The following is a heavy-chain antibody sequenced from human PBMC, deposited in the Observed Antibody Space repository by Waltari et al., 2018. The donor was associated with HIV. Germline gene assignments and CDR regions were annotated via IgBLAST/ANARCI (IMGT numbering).Heavy chain of an antibody. J-gene: IGHJ4*02. V-gene: IGHV4-59*01. CDR2: IYYSGST. CDR3: ASIPSVTTFFYFDY. Sequence: QVQLQESGPGLVKPSETLSLTCTVSGGSISSYYWSWIRQPPGKGLEWIGYIYYSGSTNYNPSLKSRVTISVDTSKNQFSLKLSSVTAADTAVYYCASIPSVTTFFYFDYWGQGTLVTVSS. D-gene: IGHD4-17*01. CDR1: GGSISSYY.